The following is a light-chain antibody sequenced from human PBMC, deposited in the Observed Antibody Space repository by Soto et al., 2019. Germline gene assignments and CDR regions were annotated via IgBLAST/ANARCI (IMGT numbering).Light chain of an antibody. V-gene: IGKV1-39*01. CDR1: QSIGTN. CDR3: QQSYSTPLT. J-gene: IGKJ4*01. CDR2: AAS. Sequence: DIQMTQSPSSLAASIGDRVTLTCGASQSIGTNLNWYQQRPGKAPKLLIYAASSLQSGVPSRFSGSGSGTDFTLTISSLQPEDFATYYCQQSYSTPLTFGGGTKVDIK.